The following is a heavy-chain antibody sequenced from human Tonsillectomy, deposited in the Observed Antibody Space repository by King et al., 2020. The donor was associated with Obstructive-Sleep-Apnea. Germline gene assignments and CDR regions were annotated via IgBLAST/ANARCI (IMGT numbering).Heavy chain of an antibody. V-gene: IGHV3-66*01. CDR3: ARAYSRNYFYYGMDV. CDR1: GFSVSDNY. J-gene: IGHJ6*02. D-gene: IGHD3-22*01. Sequence: VQLVESGGGLVQPGGSLRLSCAASGFSVSDNYMSWVRQAPGKGLEWVSVCYSGGTTSYKDSVKGRFRISRDNSKNMLYLQMDSLRAEDTGVYYCARAYSRNYFYYGMDVWGQGATVTVSS. CDR2: CYSGGTT.